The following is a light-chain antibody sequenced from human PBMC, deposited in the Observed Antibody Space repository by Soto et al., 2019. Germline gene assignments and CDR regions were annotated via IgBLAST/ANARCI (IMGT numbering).Light chain of an antibody. CDR3: QQSYSTPET. Sequence: DIQMTQSPSSLSASVGDRFTITCRASQSISKYLNWYQQKPGKAPKLLIFAASSLNSGVPSRISGSGSGTDFTLTISSLQVEDFATYYCQQSYSTPETFGQGTKVDIK. J-gene: IGKJ1*01. CDR1: QSISKY. CDR2: AAS. V-gene: IGKV1-39*01.